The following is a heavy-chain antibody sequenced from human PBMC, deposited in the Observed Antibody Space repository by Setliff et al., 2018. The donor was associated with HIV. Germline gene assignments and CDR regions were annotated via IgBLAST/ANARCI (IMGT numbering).Heavy chain of an antibody. D-gene: IGHD3-10*01. CDR3: AREYGAVRKYIDY. CDR1: GYTFATYG. V-gene: IGHV1-18*01. CDR2: ISAFNGPT. J-gene: IGHJ4*02. Sequence: GASVNVSCKASGYTFATYGISWLRQAPGQGLEWMGWISAFNGPTNYAQKFQGRVTITPDTSTSTAYVELRSLRSDDTAVYYCAREYGAVRKYIDYWGQGTLVTVSS.